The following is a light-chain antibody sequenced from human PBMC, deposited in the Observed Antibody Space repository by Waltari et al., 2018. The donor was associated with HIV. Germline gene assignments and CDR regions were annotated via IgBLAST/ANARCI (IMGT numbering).Light chain of an antibody. J-gene: IGLJ3*02. Sequence: YDLTQPLSVSVALGQTARITCGGRAIGTRDVHWYQQQPGQAPSLLIFNDKNRPSWMPERFSGRKSRSTASLTISEAQGGDEAAYFCQVWDHTSVVFGGGTNLTV. CDR1: AIGTRD. CDR3: QVWDHTSVV. CDR2: NDK. V-gene: IGLV3-9*01.